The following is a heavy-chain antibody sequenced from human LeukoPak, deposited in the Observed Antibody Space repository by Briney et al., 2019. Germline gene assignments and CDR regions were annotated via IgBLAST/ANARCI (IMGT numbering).Heavy chain of an antibody. D-gene: IGHD3-10*01. Sequence: GGSLRLSCAASGFTFSSYEMNWVRQAPGKGLEWVSYISSSGSTIYYADSVKGRFTISRDNAKNSLYLQMNSLRAEDTAVYYCARGVDGTYYYGSGSYYSEYYFDYWGQGTLVTVSS. V-gene: IGHV3-48*03. CDR3: ARGVDGTYYYGSGSYYSEYYFDY. CDR1: GFTFSSYE. J-gene: IGHJ4*02. CDR2: ISSSGSTI.